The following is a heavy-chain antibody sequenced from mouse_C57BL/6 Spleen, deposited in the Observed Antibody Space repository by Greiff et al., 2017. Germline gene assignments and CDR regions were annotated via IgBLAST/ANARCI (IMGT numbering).Heavy chain of an antibody. CDR3: ARRQANWDYFDY. CDR2: INPSSGYT. J-gene: IGHJ2*01. V-gene: IGHV1-4*01. CDR1: GYTFTSYT. D-gene: IGHD4-1*01. Sequence: QVQLQQSGAELARPGASVKMSCKASGYTFTSYTMPWVKQRPGQGLEWIGYINPSSGYTKYNQKFKDKATLTADKSSSTAYMQLSSLTSEDSAVYYCARRQANWDYFDYWGQGTTLTVSS.